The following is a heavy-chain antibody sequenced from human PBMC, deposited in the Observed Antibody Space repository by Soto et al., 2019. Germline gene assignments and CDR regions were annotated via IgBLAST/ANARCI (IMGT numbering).Heavy chain of an antibody. CDR2: INAGNGNT. V-gene: IGHV1-3*01. D-gene: IGHD3-16*01. CDR1: GYTFTSYA. Sequence: GASVKVSCKASGYTFTSYAMHWVRQAPGQRLEWMGWINAGNGNTKYSQKFQGRVTITRDTSASTAYMELSSLRSEDTAVYYCARVRFLGDYDYIWGSSDAFDIWGQGTMVTVSS. J-gene: IGHJ3*02. CDR3: ARVRFLGDYDYIWGSSDAFDI.